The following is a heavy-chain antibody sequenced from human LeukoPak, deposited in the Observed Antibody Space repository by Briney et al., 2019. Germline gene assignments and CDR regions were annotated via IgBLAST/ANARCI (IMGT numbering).Heavy chain of an antibody. V-gene: IGHV1-8*03. CDR3: ARRITQYYYDSSGYYYVNYYYMDV. CDR2: MNPNSGNT. D-gene: IGHD3-22*01. Sequence: ASVKVSCKASGYTFTSYDINWVRQATGQGLEWMGWMNPNSGNTGYAQKFQGRVAITRNTSISTAYMELSSLRSEDTAVYYCARRITQYYYDSSGYYYVNYYYMDVWGKGTTVTVSS. CDR1: GYTFTSYD. J-gene: IGHJ6*03.